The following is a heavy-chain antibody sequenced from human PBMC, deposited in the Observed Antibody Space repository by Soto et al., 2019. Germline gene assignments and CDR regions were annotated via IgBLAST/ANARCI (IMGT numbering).Heavy chain of an antibody. D-gene: IGHD2-21*02. Sequence: QVQLVQSGAEVKKPGASVKVSCKASGYTFTNFGISWVRQAPGQGLEWKGWISAYNGNTNYAQKFQGIVTMTTDTSTGTAYIEVRSLSFDATAVYYCARGVTPIDYWGQGTVVTVSS. V-gene: IGHV1-18*01. CDR3: ARGVTPIDY. CDR1: GYTFTNFG. CDR2: ISAYNGNT. J-gene: IGHJ4*02.